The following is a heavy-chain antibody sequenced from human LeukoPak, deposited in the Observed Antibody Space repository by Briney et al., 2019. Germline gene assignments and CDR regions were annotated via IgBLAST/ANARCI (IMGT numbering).Heavy chain of an antibody. V-gene: IGHV4-34*01. CDR1: DGSFSAYC. Sequence: PSETLSLTCAVYDGSFSAYCWSWIRQPPGKGLEWIGGIYHSGSANYNPSLQSRVTISVDTSKNQFSLKLSSVTAADTAVYYCARGLGGGNSVYFDLWGRGTLVTVSS. D-gene: IGHD4-23*01. CDR2: IYHSGSA. CDR3: ARGLGGGNSVYFDL. J-gene: IGHJ2*01.